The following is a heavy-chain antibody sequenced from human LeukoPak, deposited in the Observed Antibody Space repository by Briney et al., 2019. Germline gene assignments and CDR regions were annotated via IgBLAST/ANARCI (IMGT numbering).Heavy chain of an antibody. CDR3: AKATWYSSGWVDY. J-gene: IGHJ4*02. Sequence: GGSLRLSCAVSGFTFSSYAMSWVRQAPGKGLEWVSTISGSGGVTYYADSVKGRFTISRDNSKNTLYLQMNSLRAEDTAVYYCAKATWYSSGWVDYWGQGTLVTVSS. CDR2: ISGSGGVT. V-gene: IGHV3-23*01. D-gene: IGHD6-19*01. CDR1: GFTFSSYA.